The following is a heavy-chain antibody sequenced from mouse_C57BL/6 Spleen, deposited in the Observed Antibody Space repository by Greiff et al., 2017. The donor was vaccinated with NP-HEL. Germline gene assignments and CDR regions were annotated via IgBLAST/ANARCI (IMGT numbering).Heavy chain of an antibody. D-gene: IGHD1-1*01. J-gene: IGHJ2*01. CDR1: GYTFTSYW. V-gene: IGHV1-55*01. CDR3: ARYKTVVATKYFDY. CDR2: IYPGSGST. Sequence: QVQLQQPGAELVKPGASVKMSCKASGYTFTSYWITWVKQRPGQGLEWIGDIYPGSGSTNYNEKFKSKATLTVDTSSSTAYMQLSSLTSEDSAVYYCARYKTVVATKYFDYGGQGTTLTVSS.